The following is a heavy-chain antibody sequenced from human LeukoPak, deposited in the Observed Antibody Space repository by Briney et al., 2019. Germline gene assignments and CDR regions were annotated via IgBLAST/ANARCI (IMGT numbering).Heavy chain of an antibody. CDR3: AKDQGMIVVVSLDY. CDR1: GFTFSSYG. CDR2: ISYDGSNK. J-gene: IGHJ4*02. V-gene: IGHV3-30*18. Sequence: PGGSLRLSCAASGFTFSSYGMHWVRQAPGKGLERVAVISYDGSNKYYADSVKGRFTISRDNSKNTLYLQMNSLRAEDTAVYYCAKDQGMIVVVSLDYWGQGTLVTVSS. D-gene: IGHD3-22*01.